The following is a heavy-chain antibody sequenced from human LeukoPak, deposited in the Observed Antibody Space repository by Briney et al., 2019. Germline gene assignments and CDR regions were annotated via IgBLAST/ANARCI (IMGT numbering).Heavy chain of an antibody. CDR1: GFTFSGYA. V-gene: IGHV3-23*01. CDR2: ISGSGGST. CDR3: AKSTDYDFWSSFDY. D-gene: IGHD3-3*01. J-gene: IGHJ4*02. Sequence: GGSLRLSCAASGFTFSGYAMSWVRQAPGKGLEWVSAISGSGGSTYYADSVKGRFTISRDNSKNTLYLQMNSLRAEDTAVYYCAKSTDYDFWSSFDYWGQGTLVTVSS.